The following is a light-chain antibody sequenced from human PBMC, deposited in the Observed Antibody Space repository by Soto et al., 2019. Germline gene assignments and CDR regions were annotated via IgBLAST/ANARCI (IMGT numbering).Light chain of an antibody. Sequence: DIQMTQSPSSVSASVGDTVSITCRASQGINNWLAWYQQKPGKAPQLLIYAASSLQSGVPSRFSGSGFGTVFPPPTPSRRPGDFATSFCQKPNIFPLIFGGGTKIEIK. CDR2: AAS. CDR1: QGINNW. J-gene: IGKJ4*01. V-gene: IGKV1-12*01. CDR3: QKPNIFPLI.